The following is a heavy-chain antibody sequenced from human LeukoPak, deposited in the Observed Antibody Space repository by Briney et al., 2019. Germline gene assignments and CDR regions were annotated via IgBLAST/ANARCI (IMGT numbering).Heavy chain of an antibody. D-gene: IGHD3-22*01. CDR3: ASENYYDSSGFDY. CDR2: ITYDGSNK. Sequence: GGSLRLSCAASGFTFSSYAMHWVRQARGKGLEWVAVITYDGSNKYYADSVKGRFTISRDNSKNTLYLQMNSLRAEDTAVYYCASENYYDSSGFDYWGQGTLVTVSS. CDR1: GFTFSSYA. J-gene: IGHJ4*02. V-gene: IGHV3-30*04.